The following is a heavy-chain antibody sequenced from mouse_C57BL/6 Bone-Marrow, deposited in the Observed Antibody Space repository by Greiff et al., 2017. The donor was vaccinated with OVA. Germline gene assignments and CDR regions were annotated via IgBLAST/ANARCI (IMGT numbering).Heavy chain of an antibody. V-gene: IGHV1-52*01. Sequence: QVQLQQSGAELVRPGSSVKLSCKASGYTFTSYWMHWVKQRPIQGLEWIGNIDPSDSETHYNQKFKDKATLTVDTPSSTAYMQLSSLTSEDSSVYYCAREGGNYLDFDYWGQGTTLTVSS. D-gene: IGHD2-1*01. J-gene: IGHJ2*01. CDR1: GYTFTSYW. CDR2: IDPSDSET. CDR3: AREGGNYLDFDY.